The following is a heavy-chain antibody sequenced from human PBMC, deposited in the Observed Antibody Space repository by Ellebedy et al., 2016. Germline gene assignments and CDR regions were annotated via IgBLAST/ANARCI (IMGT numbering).Heavy chain of an antibody. Sequence: GESLKISCIASGFMFGGCGMHWVRQGPGKGLEWVAAISFDGRDTYHLDSVKGRFTISRDNSKNTLYLQMNNLRTEDTAVYYCAKGSSTRWQFFDSWGQGALVTVSS. CDR1: GFMFGGCG. D-gene: IGHD2-15*01. CDR2: ISFDGRDT. CDR3: AKGSSTRWQFFDS. V-gene: IGHV3-30*18. J-gene: IGHJ4*02.